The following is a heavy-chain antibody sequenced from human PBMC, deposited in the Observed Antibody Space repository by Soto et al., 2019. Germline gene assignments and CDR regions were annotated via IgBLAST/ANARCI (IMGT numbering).Heavy chain of an antibody. V-gene: IGHV3-53*01. Sequence: GSLRLSCAASGFTVSSNYMSWVRQAPGKGLEWVSVIYSGGSTYYADSVKGRFTISRDNSKNTLYLQMNSLRAEDTAVYYCATIFAYCGGDCYGMDVWGQGTTVTVSS. CDR1: GFTVSSNY. D-gene: IGHD2-21*01. CDR3: ATIFAYCGGDCYGMDV. CDR2: IYSGGST. J-gene: IGHJ6*02.